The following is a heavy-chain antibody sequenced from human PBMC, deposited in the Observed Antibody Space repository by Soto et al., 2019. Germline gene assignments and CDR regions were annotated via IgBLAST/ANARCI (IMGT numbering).Heavy chain of an antibody. J-gene: IGHJ4*02. CDR1: GGSVSSGSYY. CDR3: ARVSTRVVGYFDC. CDR2: IYYSGST. V-gene: IGHV4-61*01. Sequence: SETLSLTCTVSGGSVSSGSYYWTWIRQPPGKGLECIGYIYYSGSTNYNPSLKGRVTMSVDTPRNQFSLKLSSVTAADTALYYCARVSTRVVGYFDCWGQGTLVTVSS. D-gene: IGHD2-15*01.